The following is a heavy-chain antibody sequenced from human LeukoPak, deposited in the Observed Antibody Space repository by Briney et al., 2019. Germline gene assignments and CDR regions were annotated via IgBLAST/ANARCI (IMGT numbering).Heavy chain of an antibody. V-gene: IGHV3-74*01. J-gene: IGHJ4*02. CDR2: INSDGSST. CDR1: GFTFSSYW. CDR3: ARDPDSSGYYWN. Sequence: GGSLRLSCAASGFTFSSYWMHWVRQAPGKGLVWVSRINSDGSSTSYADSVKGRFTISGDNAKNTLYLQMNSLRAEDTAVYYCARDPDSSGYYWNWGQGTLVTVSS. D-gene: IGHD3-22*01.